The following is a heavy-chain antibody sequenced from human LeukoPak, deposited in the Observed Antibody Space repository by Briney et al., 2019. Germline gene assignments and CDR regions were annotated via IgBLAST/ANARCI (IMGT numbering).Heavy chain of an antibody. D-gene: IGHD6-19*01. CDR1: GYSFTSYW. CDR3: ASSITVSGVRKDGFDY. V-gene: IGHV5-51*01. Sequence: GESLKISCKGSGYSFTSYWIGWVRQMPGKGLEWMGIIYPGDSDTRYSPSFQGQVTISADKSISTAYLQWSSLKASDTAMYYCASSITVSGVRKDGFDYWGQGTLVTVSS. J-gene: IGHJ4*02. CDR2: IYPGDSDT.